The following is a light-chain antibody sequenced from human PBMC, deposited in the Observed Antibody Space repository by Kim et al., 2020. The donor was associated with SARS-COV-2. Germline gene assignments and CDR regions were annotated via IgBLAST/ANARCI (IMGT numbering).Light chain of an antibody. J-gene: IGLJ1*01. Sequence: SYELTQPPSVSVAPGKTASITCGGDDIGSKAVHWYQQKPGQAPVLVIYYDRQRPSGIPERFSGSNSGNTATLTISRVEAGDEADYYCQVWISVSDYYVFG. CDR2: YDR. CDR1: DIGSKA. CDR3: QVWISVSDYYV. V-gene: IGLV3-21*04.